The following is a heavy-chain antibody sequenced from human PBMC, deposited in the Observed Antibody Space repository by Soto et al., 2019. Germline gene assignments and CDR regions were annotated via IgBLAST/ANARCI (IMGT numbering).Heavy chain of an antibody. CDR1: GDSFRSYA. CDR3: ARGDTAIVRGYYYFGMDV. Sequence: QVQLVQSGAEVKKPGSSVKVSCKASGDSFRSYAISWVRQAPGQGLEWMGGIIPVFGTANYAQKFQGRVTMTADKSTSTVNMQLSSLRSEDTAVYYCARGDTAIVRGYYYFGMDVWGQGTTVTVSS. V-gene: IGHV1-69*06. CDR2: IIPVFGTA. J-gene: IGHJ6*02. D-gene: IGHD5-18*01.